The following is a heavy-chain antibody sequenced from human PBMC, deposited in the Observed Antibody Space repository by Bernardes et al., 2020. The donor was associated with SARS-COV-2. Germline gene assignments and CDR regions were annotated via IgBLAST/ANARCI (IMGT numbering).Heavy chain of an antibody. CDR2: IYYSGST. CDR1: GGSISSYY. V-gene: IGHV4-59*01. Sequence: SETLSLICTVSGGSISSYYWSWIRQPPGKGLEWIGYIYYSGSTNYNPSLKSRVTISVDTSKNQFSLKLSSVTAADTAVYYCARETWGSGAAGKNWFDPWGQGTLVTVSS. CDR3: ARETWGSGAAGKNWFDP. D-gene: IGHD6-13*01. J-gene: IGHJ5*02.